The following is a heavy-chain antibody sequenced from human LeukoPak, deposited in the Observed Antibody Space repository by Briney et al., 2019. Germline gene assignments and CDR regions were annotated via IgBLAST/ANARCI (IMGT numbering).Heavy chain of an antibody. CDR1: GFTFSSYG. J-gene: IGHJ6*04. V-gene: IGHV3-21*01. CDR2: ISSRSTYI. CDR3: AKSTRAVMAMMDV. D-gene: IGHD3-16*01. Sequence: GGTLRLSCAASGFTFSSYGMSWVRQAPGKGLEWVSSISSRSTYIYHADSVKGRFTISRDNAKNSLFLQMNSLRAEDTAVYFCAKSTRAVMAMMDVWGKGTTVTVSS.